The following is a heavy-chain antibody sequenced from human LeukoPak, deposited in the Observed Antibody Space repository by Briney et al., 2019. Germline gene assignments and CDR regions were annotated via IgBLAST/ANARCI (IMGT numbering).Heavy chain of an antibody. V-gene: IGHV4-30-2*01. CDR2: IYQSGST. CDR3: AREVAYYFDY. CDR1: GGSISSGGYS. Sequence: PSQTLSLTCAVSGGSISSGGYSWSWIRQPPGKGQEWIGYIYQSGSTYYNPSLKSRVTISVDRSRNQFSLQLSSVTAADTAVYYCAREVAYYFDYWGQGILVTVSS. J-gene: IGHJ4*02.